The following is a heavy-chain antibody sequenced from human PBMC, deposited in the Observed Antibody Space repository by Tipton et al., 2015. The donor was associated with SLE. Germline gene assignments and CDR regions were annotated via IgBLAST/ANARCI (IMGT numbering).Heavy chain of an antibody. CDR2: ITDSGDSK. J-gene: IGHJ4*02. CDR3: ARKSDY. CDR1: GFTFSNYW. Sequence: SLRLSCAASGFTFSNYWMHWVRQAPGEGLVWVSSITDSGDSKYYADSVQGRFTVSRDNSKNTLFLQMNSLRAEDTAVYYCARKSDYWGQGTLVTVSS. V-gene: IGHV3-23*01.